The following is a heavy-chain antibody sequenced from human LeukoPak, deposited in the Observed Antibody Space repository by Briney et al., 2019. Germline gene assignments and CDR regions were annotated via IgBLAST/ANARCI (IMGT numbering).Heavy chain of an antibody. CDR3: ARDRTSVGLPVY. Sequence: ASVKVSCKASGYTFTSYYMHWVRQAPGQGLEGMGIINPSGGSTSYAQKFQGRVTMTRDTSTSTVYMELSSLRSEDTAVYYCARDRTSVGLPVYWGQGTLVTVSS. CDR1: GYTFTSYY. D-gene: IGHD5/OR15-5a*01. V-gene: IGHV1-46*01. CDR2: INPSGGST. J-gene: IGHJ4*02.